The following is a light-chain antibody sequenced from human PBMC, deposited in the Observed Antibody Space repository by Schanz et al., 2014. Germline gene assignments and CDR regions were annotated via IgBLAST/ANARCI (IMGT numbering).Light chain of an antibody. V-gene: IGKV3-20*01. CDR2: GAS. Sequence: EIVLTQSPGTLSLSPGERATLSCRASQSGSSSYLAWYQQKPGQAPRLLIYGASSRATGIPDRFGGSGSGTDFTLTISSLQPEDFATYFCQQSHDGVWTFGQGTTVEIK. CDR1: QSGSSSY. J-gene: IGKJ1*01. CDR3: QQSHDGVWT.